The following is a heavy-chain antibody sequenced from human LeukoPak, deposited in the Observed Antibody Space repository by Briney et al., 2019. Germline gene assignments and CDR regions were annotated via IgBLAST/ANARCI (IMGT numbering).Heavy chain of an antibody. V-gene: IGHV4-34*01. CDR3: ARRPGYLDY. CDR2: INHSGST. CDR1: GGSFSGYY. Sequence: SETLSLTCAVYGGSFSGYYWSWIRQPPGKGLEWIGEINHSGSTNYNPSLKSRVTISVDTSKNQFSLKLSSVTAADTAVYYCARRPGYLDYWGQGTLVTVSS. D-gene: IGHD3-16*02. J-gene: IGHJ4*02.